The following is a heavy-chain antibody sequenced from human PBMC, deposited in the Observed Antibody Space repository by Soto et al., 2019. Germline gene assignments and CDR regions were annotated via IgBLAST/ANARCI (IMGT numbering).Heavy chain of an antibody. CDR1: GFTFSSYA. D-gene: IGHD2-21*02. CDR2: ISGSGGST. J-gene: IGHJ4*02. Sequence: EVQLLESGGGLVQPGGSLRLSCAASGFTFSSYAMSWVRQAPGKGLEWVSAISGSGGSTYYADSVKGRFTISRDNSKNTLYLQMNSLRAEDTAVYYCALYCGGDCQDVQAFDYWGQGTLVTVSS. V-gene: IGHV3-23*01. CDR3: ALYCGGDCQDVQAFDY.